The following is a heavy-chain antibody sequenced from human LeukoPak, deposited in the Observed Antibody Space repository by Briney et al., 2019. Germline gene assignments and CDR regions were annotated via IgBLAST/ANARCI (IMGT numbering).Heavy chain of an antibody. CDR2: INHSGST. Sequence: SSETLSLTCAVYGGSFSGYYWSWIRQPPGKGLEWIGEINHSGSTNYNPSLKSRVTISVDTSKNQFSLKLSSVTAADTAVYYCARAGLGGSYYMDVWGKGTTVTVSS. D-gene: IGHD3/OR15-3a*01. CDR3: ARAGLGGSYYMDV. CDR1: GGSFSGYY. V-gene: IGHV4-34*01. J-gene: IGHJ6*03.